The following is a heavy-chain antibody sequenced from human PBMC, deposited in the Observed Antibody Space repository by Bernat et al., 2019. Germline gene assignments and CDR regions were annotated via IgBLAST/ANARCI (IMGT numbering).Heavy chain of an antibody. CDR3: ARGGIAVSGTDMIDY. CDR1: GFTFSTYW. V-gene: IGHV3-13*04. J-gene: IGHJ4*02. D-gene: IGHD6-19*01. CDR2: IGTGGDT. Sequence: EVQLVESGGDLVQPGGSLRLSCAVSGFTFSTYWMHWVRQVTGEGLEWVSAIGTGGDTYYPDSVKGRFTVSRENAKNSFYLQMDSLRAGDTAVYYCARGGIAVSGTDMIDYWGQGTLVTVSS.